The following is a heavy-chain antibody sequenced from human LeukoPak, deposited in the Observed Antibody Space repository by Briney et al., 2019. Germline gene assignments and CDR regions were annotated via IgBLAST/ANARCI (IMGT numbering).Heavy chain of an antibody. Sequence: SETLSLTCSVSGGSTSSGDYYWSWIRQPPGKGLEWIGYIYLTGSTYYNPSLKSRVTISVDTSKNEFSLKMNSLTAADTAVYYCATSNYYDSTPFDHWGQGTLVTVSS. CDR1: GGSTSSGDYY. D-gene: IGHD3-22*01. J-gene: IGHJ4*02. CDR3: ATSNYYDSTPFDH. CDR2: IYLTGST. V-gene: IGHV4-30-4*01.